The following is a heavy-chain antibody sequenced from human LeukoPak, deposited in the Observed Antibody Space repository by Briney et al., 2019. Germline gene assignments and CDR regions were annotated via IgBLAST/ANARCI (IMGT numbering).Heavy chain of an antibody. J-gene: IGHJ6*02. V-gene: IGHV1-24*01. CDR2: FDPEDGET. Sequence: ASVKVSCKVSGYTLTELSMHWVRQAPGKGLEWMGGFDPEDGETIYAQKFQGRVTMTEDTSTDTAYMELSSLRSEDTAVYYCATTLGGLRFLEWSSERYYYYYGMDVWGQGTTVTVSS. D-gene: IGHD3-3*01. CDR3: ATTLGGLRFLEWSSERYYYYYGMDV. CDR1: GYTLTELS.